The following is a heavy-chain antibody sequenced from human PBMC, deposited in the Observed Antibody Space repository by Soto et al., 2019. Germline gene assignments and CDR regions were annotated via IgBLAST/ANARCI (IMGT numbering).Heavy chain of an antibody. J-gene: IGHJ4*02. D-gene: IGHD1-26*01. CDR3: ARGRGSYGYYFDY. Sequence: LSLTCAVSGGSISSGGYSWSWIRQPPGKGLEWIGYIYHSGSTYYNPSLKSRVTISVDRSKNQFSLKLSSVTAADTAVYYCARGRGSYGYYFDYWGQGTLVTVSS. V-gene: IGHV4-30-2*01. CDR1: GGSISSGGYS. CDR2: IYHSGST.